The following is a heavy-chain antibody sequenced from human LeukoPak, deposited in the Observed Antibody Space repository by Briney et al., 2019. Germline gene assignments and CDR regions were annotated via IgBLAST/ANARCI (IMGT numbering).Heavy chain of an antibody. J-gene: IGHJ4*02. CDR3: ARDHGEEWLFDY. Sequence: GGSLRLSCAASRFTFSSYAMHWVRQAPGKGLEYVSSISSNGGSTYYANSVKGRFTISRDNSKNTLYLQMGSLRAEDMAVYYCARDHGEEWLFDYWGQGTLVTVSS. CDR1: RFTFSSYA. V-gene: IGHV3-64*01. CDR2: ISSNGGST. D-gene: IGHD3-3*01.